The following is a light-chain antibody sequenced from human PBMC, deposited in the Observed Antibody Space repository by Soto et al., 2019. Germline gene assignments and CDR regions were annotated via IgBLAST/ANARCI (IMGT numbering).Light chain of an antibody. CDR1: QSVHSNY. V-gene: IGKV3-20*01. Sequence: EIVLTQSPGTLSLSPGERATLSCRASQSVHSNYLAWYQQQPGQAPRLVIYAASSRPTGVPDRFSGSGSGTYFTLTISRMEPEDFAVFYCHQSGTSPRTFGQGTRVEVK. CDR2: AAS. J-gene: IGKJ1*01. CDR3: HQSGTSPRT.